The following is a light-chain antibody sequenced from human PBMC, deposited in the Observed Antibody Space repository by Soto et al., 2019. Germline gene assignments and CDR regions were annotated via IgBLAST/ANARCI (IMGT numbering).Light chain of an antibody. V-gene: IGKV1-39*01. J-gene: IGKJ1*01. CDR3: HHTHSYPWT. CDR1: QILGSS. CDR2: AVC. Sequence: DIQLTQSASCLSACVRDRVTMTCRASQILGSSLNWYQQRPGKGPKIRVFAVCSLPRGVPSRFGGSGSGTDFSLTIYSLQPEHFATYYCHHTHSYPWTFGQATKVDSK.